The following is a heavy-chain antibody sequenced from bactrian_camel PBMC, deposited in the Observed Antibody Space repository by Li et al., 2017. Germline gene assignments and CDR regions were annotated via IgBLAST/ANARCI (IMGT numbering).Heavy chain of an antibody. CDR3: VFDSGPCKIGNDATRWEFTH. J-gene: IGHJ4*01. V-gene: IGHV3S54*01. D-gene: IGHD5*01. CDR2: IDTDGTT. CDR1: RDDFSATAYC. Sequence: HVQLVESGGGSVQSGGSLRLSCTPSRDDFSATAYCWSWFRQAPAAKQREGVAGIDTDGTTSYAESVKGRFTISIDNARTTLYLQMNDLRPEDTAMYYCVFDSGPCKIGNDATRWEFTHWGQGTQVTVS.